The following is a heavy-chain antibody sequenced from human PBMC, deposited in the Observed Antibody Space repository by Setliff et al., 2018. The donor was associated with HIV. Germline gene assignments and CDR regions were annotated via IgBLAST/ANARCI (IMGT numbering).Heavy chain of an antibody. CDR1: GDTFSTYV. Sequence: SVKVSCKSSGDTFSTYVFTWVRQAPGQGLEWMGGVTPILHTTNYAQKFQGRVTITADESTSTAYMELSSLRSEDTAVYYCARDQRAYNWNDAVFYYYGLDVWGQGTTVTVSS. CDR3: ARDQRAYNWNDAVFYYYGLDV. CDR2: VTPILHTT. D-gene: IGHD1-20*01. J-gene: IGHJ6*02. V-gene: IGHV1-69*13.